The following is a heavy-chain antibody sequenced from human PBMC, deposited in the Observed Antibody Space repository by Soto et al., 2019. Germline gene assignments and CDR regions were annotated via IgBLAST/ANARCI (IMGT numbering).Heavy chain of an antibody. Sequence: EVQLVESGGGLVQPGGSLRLSCAASGFTFSSYWMSWVRQAPGKGLEWVANIKQDGSEKYYVDSVKGRFTISRDNAKNSLYLQMNSLRAEDTAVYYCARESIVVVPAGDYYYYMDVWGKGTTVTVSS. D-gene: IGHD2-2*01. CDR2: IKQDGSEK. J-gene: IGHJ6*03. V-gene: IGHV3-7*01. CDR3: ARESIVVVPAGDYYYYMDV. CDR1: GFTFSSYW.